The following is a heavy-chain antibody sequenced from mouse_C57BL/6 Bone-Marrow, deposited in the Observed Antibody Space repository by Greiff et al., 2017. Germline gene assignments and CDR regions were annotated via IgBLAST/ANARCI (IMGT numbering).Heavy chain of an antibody. J-gene: IGHJ3*01. CDR3: AREGDLSWFAY. D-gene: IGHD3-3*01. V-gene: IGHV1-50*01. CDR1: GYTFTSYW. Sequence: QVQLQQPGAELVKPGASVKLSCKASGYTFTSYWMQWVKQRPGQGLEWIGEIDPSDSYTNYNQKFKGKATLTVDTSSSTAYMQLSSLTAEDSAVYYCAREGDLSWFAYWGQGTLV. CDR2: IDPSDSYT.